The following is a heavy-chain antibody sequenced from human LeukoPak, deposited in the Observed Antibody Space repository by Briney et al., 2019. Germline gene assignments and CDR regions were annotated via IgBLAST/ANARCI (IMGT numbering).Heavy chain of an antibody. D-gene: IGHD4-23*01. Sequence: SETLSLTCAVYGGSFSGYYWSWIRQPPGKGLEWIGEINHSGSTNYNPSLKSRVTISVDTSKNQFSLKLSSVTAADTAVYYCARVTRGANLDYWGQGTLVTVSS. J-gene: IGHJ4*02. CDR2: INHSGST. CDR3: ARVTRGANLDY. V-gene: IGHV4-34*01. CDR1: GGSFSGYY.